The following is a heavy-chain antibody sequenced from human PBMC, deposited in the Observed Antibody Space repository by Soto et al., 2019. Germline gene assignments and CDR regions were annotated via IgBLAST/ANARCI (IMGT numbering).Heavy chain of an antibody. CDR1: GFTFSSYA. J-gene: IGHJ4*02. Sequence: PGGSLRLSCAASGFTFSSYAMHWVRQAPGKGLEWVAVISYDGSNKYYADSVKGRFTISRDNSKNTLYLQMNSLRAEDTAVYYCARDPDSSGYFDYWGQGTLVTVSS. CDR2: ISYDGSNK. CDR3: ARDPDSSGYFDY. V-gene: IGHV3-30-3*01. D-gene: IGHD6-19*01.